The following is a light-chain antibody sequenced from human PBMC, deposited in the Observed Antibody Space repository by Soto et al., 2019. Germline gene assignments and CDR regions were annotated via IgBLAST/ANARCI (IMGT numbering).Light chain of an antibody. CDR1: QSVSSSY. J-gene: IGKJ1*01. V-gene: IGKV3-20*01. CDR2: GAS. Sequence: EIVLTQSPGTLSLSPGERATLSCRASQSVSSSYLAWYQQKPGQAPRLLIYGASSRATGIPDRFSGSGSGTDFTLTSSRLEPEAFAVYYCQQYGSSPGTFGQGTKVEIK. CDR3: QQYGSSPGT.